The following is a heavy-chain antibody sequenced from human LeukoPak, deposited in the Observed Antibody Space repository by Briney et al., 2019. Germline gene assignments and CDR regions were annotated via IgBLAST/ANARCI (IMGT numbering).Heavy chain of an antibody. CDR3: ARWFGEPPNFDF. CDR2: ISGGGADT. D-gene: IGHD3-10*01. CDR1: GFTFRNYA. J-gene: IGHJ4*02. Sequence: GGSLRPSCTGSGFTFRNYAVSWVRQASGKGLEWVSAISGGGADTFYAASVKGRFSISRDNFNNRVFLQMNSLRAEDTAMYYCARWFGEPPNFDFWGQGTLVTVSS. V-gene: IGHV3-23*01.